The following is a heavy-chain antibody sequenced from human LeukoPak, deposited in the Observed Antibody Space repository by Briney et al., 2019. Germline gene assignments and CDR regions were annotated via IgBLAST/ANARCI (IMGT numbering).Heavy chain of an antibody. CDR3: AGSYYDSSGYLH. J-gene: IGHJ4*02. Sequence: GASVKVSCKASGYTFTGYYMHWVRQAPGHGLEWMGRINPNSGGTNYAQKFHGRITMTRDTSISTAYMELSRLRSDYTAVYYCAGSYYDSSGYLHWGQGTLVTVSS. CDR1: GYTFTGYY. V-gene: IGHV1-2*06. D-gene: IGHD3-22*01. CDR2: INPNSGGT.